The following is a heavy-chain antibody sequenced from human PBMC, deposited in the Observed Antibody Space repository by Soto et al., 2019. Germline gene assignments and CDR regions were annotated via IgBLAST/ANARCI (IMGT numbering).Heavy chain of an antibody. J-gene: IGHJ6*02. CDR1: GFSLTTTGMC. Sequence: GPTLVNPTQTLTLTCTFSGFSLTTTGMCVSWIRQPPGKALEWLALIDWDDDKYYSTSLKTRLTISKDTSKNQVVLIMTNMDPGATATYYCARVAAAGSYYYYGMDVWGQGTTVTVSS. V-gene: IGHV2-70*01. D-gene: IGHD6-13*01. CDR3: ARVAAAGSYYYYGMDV. CDR2: IDWDDDK.